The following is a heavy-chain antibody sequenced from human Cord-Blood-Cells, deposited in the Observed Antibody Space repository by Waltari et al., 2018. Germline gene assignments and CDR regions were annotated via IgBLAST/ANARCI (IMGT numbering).Heavy chain of an antibody. V-gene: IGHV2-5*02. CDR1: GFSLSTSGVG. CDR3: AHSGRSPNRGHSSSFDY. CDR2: IYWDDDK. Sequence: QITLKESGPTLVKPTQTLTLTCTFSGFSLSTSGVGVGWIRQPPGKALEWLALIYWDDDKRYSPSLKSRLTITKDTSKNQVVLTMTNMDPVDTATYYCAHSGRSPNRGHSSSFDYWGQGTLVTVSS. J-gene: IGHJ4*02. D-gene: IGHD6-6*01.